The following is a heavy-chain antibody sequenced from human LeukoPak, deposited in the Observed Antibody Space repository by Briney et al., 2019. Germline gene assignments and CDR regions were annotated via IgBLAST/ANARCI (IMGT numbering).Heavy chain of an antibody. Sequence: GESLKISCKGSGYSFTSYWIGWVRQMPGKGLEWMGIIYPGDSDTRYSPSFQGQVTISADKSISTAYLQWSSLKASDTAMYYCARPLEMATIKGGFYYFDYWGQGTLATVSS. V-gene: IGHV5-51*01. CDR3: ARPLEMATIKGGFYYFDY. CDR1: GYSFTSYW. CDR2: IYPGDSDT. D-gene: IGHD5-24*01. J-gene: IGHJ4*02.